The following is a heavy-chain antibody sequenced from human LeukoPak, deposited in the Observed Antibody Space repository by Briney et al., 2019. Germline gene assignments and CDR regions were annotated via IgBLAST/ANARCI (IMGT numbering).Heavy chain of an antibody. J-gene: IGHJ4*02. CDR2: ISSSSSTI. CDR1: GFTFSSYS. D-gene: IGHD3-9*01. Sequence: PGGSLRLSCAASGFTFSSYSMNWVRQAPGKGLEWVSYISSSSSTIYYADSVKGRFTISRDNAKNSLYLQMNSLRAEDTAVYYCAIKTYYDIPNLDYWGQGTLVTVSS. V-gene: IGHV3-48*04. CDR3: AIKTYYDIPNLDY.